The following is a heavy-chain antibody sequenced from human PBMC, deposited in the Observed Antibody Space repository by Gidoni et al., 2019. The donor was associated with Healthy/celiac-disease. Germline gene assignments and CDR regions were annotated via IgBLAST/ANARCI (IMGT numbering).Heavy chain of an antibody. J-gene: IGHJ3*02. CDR2: MNPNSGNT. CDR1: GYTFTSYD. D-gene: IGHD3-16*02. Sequence: QVQLVQSGAEVKKPGASVKVSCKASGYTFTSYDINWVRQATGQGLEWMGWMNPNSGNTGYAQKFQGRVTMTRNTSISTAYMELSSLRSEDTAVYYCARAPYDYIWGSYPLGAIEIWGQGTMVTVSS. V-gene: IGHV1-8*01. CDR3: ARAPYDYIWGSYPLGAIEI.